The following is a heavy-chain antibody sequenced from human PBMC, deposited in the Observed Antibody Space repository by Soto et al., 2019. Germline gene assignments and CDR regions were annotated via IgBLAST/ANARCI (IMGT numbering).Heavy chain of an antibody. V-gene: IGHV4-31*03. J-gene: IGHJ3*02. CDR2: IYYSGTK. Sequence: QVQLQESGPGLVKPSQTLSLTCTVSGDSINNGDCYWSWLRQLPGKGLEWIGYIYYSGTKYYNPSLKSRVSMSVDTSKHQFALNLTSVTAADTAVYYCAREKQDDSGDYNAFDIWGQGTVGTVSS. CDR1: GDSINNGDCY. CDR3: AREKQDDSGDYNAFDI. D-gene: IGHD4-17*01.